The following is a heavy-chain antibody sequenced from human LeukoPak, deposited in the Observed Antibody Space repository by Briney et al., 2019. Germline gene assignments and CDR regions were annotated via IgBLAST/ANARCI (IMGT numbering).Heavy chain of an antibody. Sequence: PSETLSLTCAVYGGSFSGYYWSWIRQPPGKGLEWIGEINHSGSTNYNPSLKSRVTISVDTSENQFSLKLSSVTAADTAVYYCARGLGLFYDYVWGSYRYGFDYWGQGTLVTVSS. CDR3: ARGLGLFYDYVWGSYRYGFDY. CDR1: GGSFSGYY. V-gene: IGHV4-34*01. CDR2: INHSGST. J-gene: IGHJ4*02. D-gene: IGHD3-16*02.